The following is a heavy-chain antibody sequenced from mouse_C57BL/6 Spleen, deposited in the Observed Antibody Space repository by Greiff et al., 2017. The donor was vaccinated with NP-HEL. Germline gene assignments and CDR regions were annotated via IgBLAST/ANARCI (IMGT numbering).Heavy chain of an antibody. Sequence: QVTLKECGPGILQSSQTLSLTCSFSGFSLSTSGMGVSWIRQPSGKGLEWLAHIYWDDDKRYNPSLKSRLTISKDTSRNQVFLKITSVDTADTATYYCARTPGLHFDYWGQGTTLTVSS. CDR1: GFSLSTSGMG. CDR3: ARTPGLHFDY. V-gene: IGHV8-12*01. D-gene: IGHD3-3*01. CDR2: IYWDDDK. J-gene: IGHJ2*01.